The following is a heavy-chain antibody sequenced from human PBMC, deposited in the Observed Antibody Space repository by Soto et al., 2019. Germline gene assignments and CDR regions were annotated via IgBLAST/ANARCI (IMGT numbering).Heavy chain of an antibody. CDR2: IYFSGRT. J-gene: IGHJ5*02. D-gene: IGHD2-2*01. V-gene: IGHV4-30-4*01. Sequence: PSETLSLTCTVSGGSISTEDFFWTWIRQPPGKGLEWVGNIYFSGRTFYNPSLRGRISISMDTSTNQFSLKLTSVTAADTAVYFCARYSGLKYHEHWNNWLHPCGEGTMVTVYS. CDR3: ARYSGLKYHEHWNNWLHP. CDR1: GGSISTEDFF.